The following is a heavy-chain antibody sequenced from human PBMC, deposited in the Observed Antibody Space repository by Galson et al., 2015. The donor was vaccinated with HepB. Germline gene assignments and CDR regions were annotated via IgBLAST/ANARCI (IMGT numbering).Heavy chain of an antibody. CDR1: GFTFSVAW. D-gene: IGHD6-19*01. V-gene: IGHV3-15*01. CDR3: VSGWWLGRRGAMHDGH. CDR2: IKSRDDGETR. J-gene: IGHJ4*02. Sequence: SLRLACAASGFTFSVAWMSWVRQAPGRGLEWVGRIKSRDDGETRDYAAPVKGRFIISGDDSKDTVFLEMNSLKTEDTAVYYCVSGWWLGRRGAMHDGHWGQGTLVTVSS.